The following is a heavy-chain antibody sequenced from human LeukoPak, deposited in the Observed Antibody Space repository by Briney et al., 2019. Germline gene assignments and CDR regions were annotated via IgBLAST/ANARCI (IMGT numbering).Heavy chain of an antibody. CDR3: ARDLHYGSGSYSFDY. CDR1: GGSISSSNW. D-gene: IGHD3-10*01. CDR2: IYHSGGT. Sequence: SETLSLTCAVSGGSISSSNWWSWVRQPPGKGLEWIGEIYHSGGTNYNPSLESRVTISVDKSKNQFSLKLSSVTAADTAVYYCARDLHYGSGSYSFDYWGQGTLVTVSS. J-gene: IGHJ4*02. V-gene: IGHV4-4*02.